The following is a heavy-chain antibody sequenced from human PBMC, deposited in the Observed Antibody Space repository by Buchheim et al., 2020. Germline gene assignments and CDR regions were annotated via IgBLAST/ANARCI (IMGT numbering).Heavy chain of an antibody. D-gene: IGHD3-10*01. Sequence: QLQLQESGSGLVKPSQTLSLTCAASGGSISSGGYSWSWIRQPPGKGLEWIGYIYHSGSTYYNPSLKSRVTISVDRSKNQFSLKLSSVTAADTAVYYCARSAKRLWFGDQTGPWFDPWGQGTL. CDR1: GGSISSGGYS. CDR2: IYHSGST. J-gene: IGHJ5*02. CDR3: ARSAKRLWFGDQTGPWFDP. V-gene: IGHV4-30-2*01.